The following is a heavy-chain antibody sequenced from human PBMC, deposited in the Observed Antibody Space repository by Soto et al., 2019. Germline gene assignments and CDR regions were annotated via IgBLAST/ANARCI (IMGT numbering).Heavy chain of an antibody. CDR3: ARDPPAGVGGMDV. J-gene: IGHJ6*02. V-gene: IGHV1-2*02. Sequence: ASVKVSCKASGYTFTGYYMHWVRQAPGQGLEWMGWINPNSGGTNYAQKFQGRVTMTRDTSISTACMELSRLRSDDTAVYYCARDPPAGVGGMDVWGQGTTVTVSS. CDR1: GYTFTGYY. D-gene: IGHD1-26*01. CDR2: INPNSGGT.